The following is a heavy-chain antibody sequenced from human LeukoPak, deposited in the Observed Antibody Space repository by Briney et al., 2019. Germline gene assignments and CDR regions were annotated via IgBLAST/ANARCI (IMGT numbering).Heavy chain of an antibody. CDR1: GGSISSYY. CDR2: IYYSGST. V-gene: IGHV4-59*08. CDR3: ARLEGHDYGDYKGWAFDI. J-gene: IGHJ3*02. Sequence: SETLSLTCTVSGGSISSYYWSWIRQPPGKGLEWIGYIYYSGSTNYNPSLKSRVTISVDTSKNQFSLKLSSVTAADTAAYYCARLEGHDYGDYKGWAFDIWGQGTMVTVSS. D-gene: IGHD4-17*01.